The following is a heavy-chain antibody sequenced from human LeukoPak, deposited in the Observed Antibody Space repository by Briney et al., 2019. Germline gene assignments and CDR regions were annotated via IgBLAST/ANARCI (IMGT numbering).Heavy chain of an antibody. CDR1: GFTFSSYE. CDR2: ISGSGRTI. D-gene: IGHD2-21*01. V-gene: IGHV3-48*03. CDR3: GREAVMSPEVLLTAWDYFDC. Sequence: GGSLRLSCAASGFTFSSYEMNWVRQAPGQGLEWILYISGSGRTIDYADSVKGRFTISRDNTKNSVYLQVISLRAEDTAIYFCGREAVMSPEVLLTAWDYFDCSRQGSLVTVSS. J-gene: IGHJ4*02.